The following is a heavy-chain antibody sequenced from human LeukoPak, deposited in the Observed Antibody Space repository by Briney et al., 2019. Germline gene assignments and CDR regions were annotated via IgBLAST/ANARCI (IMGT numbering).Heavy chain of an antibody. V-gene: IGHV3-20*04. CDR2: INWNGGST. CDR1: GFRFDDHG. D-gene: IGHD6-19*01. J-gene: IGHJ4*02. CDR3: AGGDRNGWYFDY. Sequence: GGSLRLSCAASGFRFDDHGMSWVRQAPGKGLQWVSGINWNGGSTGYADSVKGRFTISRDNAKNSLYLQMNSPRAEDTALYYCAGGDRNGWYFDYWGQGILVTVSS.